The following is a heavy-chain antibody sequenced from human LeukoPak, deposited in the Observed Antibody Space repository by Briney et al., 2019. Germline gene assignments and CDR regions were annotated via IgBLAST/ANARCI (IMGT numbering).Heavy chain of an antibody. J-gene: IGHJ3*02. D-gene: IGHD4-17*01. CDR1: GGSISSGSYY. CDR3: ARDDYGDYGGAFDI. CDR2: IYTSGST. Sequence: SGTLSLTCSVSGGSISSGSYYWSWLRQPAGKGLEWIGRIYTSGSTNYNPSLKSRVTISVDTSKNQFSLKLSSVTAADTAVYYCARDDYGDYGGAFDIWGQGTMVTVSS. V-gene: IGHV4-61*02.